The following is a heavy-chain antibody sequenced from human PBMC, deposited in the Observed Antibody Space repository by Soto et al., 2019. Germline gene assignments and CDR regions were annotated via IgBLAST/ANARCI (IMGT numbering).Heavy chain of an antibody. D-gene: IGHD2-15*01. Sequence: GASVKVSCKASGGTFSSYAISWVRQAPGQGLEWMGGIIPIFGTANYAQKFQGRVTITADESTSTAYMELSSLRSEDTAVYYCARDKVVAATRYDAFDIWGQGTTVTVSS. CDR2: IIPIFGTA. CDR1: GGTFSSYA. V-gene: IGHV1-69*13. J-gene: IGHJ3*02. CDR3: ARDKVVAATRYDAFDI.